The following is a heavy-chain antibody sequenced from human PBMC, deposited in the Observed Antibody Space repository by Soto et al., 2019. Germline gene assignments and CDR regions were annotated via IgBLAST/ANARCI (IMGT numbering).Heavy chain of an antibody. V-gene: IGHV4-34*01. CDR1: GGSFSGYY. J-gene: IGHJ4*02. Sequence: SETLSLTCAVYGGSFSGYYWSWIRQPPGKGLEWIGEINHSGSANYNPSLKSRVTISVDTSKNQFSLKLSSVTAADTAVYYCAAGIVGATEDGNDIDYWGQGTLVTVSS. D-gene: IGHD1-26*01. CDR2: INHSGSA. CDR3: AAGIVGATEDGNDIDY.